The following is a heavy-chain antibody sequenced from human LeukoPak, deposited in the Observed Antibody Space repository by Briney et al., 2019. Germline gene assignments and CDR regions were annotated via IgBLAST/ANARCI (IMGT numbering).Heavy chain of an antibody. V-gene: IGHV4-39*01. CDR1: GGSISSSGYY. CDR3: ARTLTRSCSGATCYFTWFDP. CDR2: IYFTGNT. Sequence: PSETLSLTCTVSGGSISSSGYYWGWIRQPPGKGLEWLGSIYFTGNTYYNPSLKSRVTLSVDTSKNQFSLKLTSVTAADTAVYYCARTLTRSCSGATCYFTWFDPWGQGALVTVSS. J-gene: IGHJ5*02. D-gene: IGHD2-15*01.